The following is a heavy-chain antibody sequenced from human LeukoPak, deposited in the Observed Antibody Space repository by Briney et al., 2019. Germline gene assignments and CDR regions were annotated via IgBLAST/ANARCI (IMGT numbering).Heavy chain of an antibody. CDR2: IYYSGST. J-gene: IGHJ6*04. Sequence: SETLSLTCTVSGGSISSYYWSWIRQPPGKGLEWIGYIYYSGSTNYNPSLRSRVTISVDTSKNQFSLKLSSVIAADTAVYYCARDRYYYGSGSYVAPYYYYGMDVWGKGTTVTVSS. CDR3: ARDRYYYGSGSYVAPYYYYGMDV. V-gene: IGHV4-59*01. D-gene: IGHD3-10*01. CDR1: GGSISSYY.